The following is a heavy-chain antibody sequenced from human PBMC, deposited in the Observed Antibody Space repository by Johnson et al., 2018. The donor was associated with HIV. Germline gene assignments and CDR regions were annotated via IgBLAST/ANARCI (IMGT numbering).Heavy chain of an antibody. CDR3: ARGGVYSSPHDAFDI. J-gene: IGHJ3*02. Sequence: VQLVESGGGVVRPGGSLRLSCAASGFTFSQYWMSWVRQAPGKGLEWLANIKEDGSEDYHLDSLRGRFTISRDNAKRSMYLQMDSLRAEDTAVYYCARGGVYSSPHDAFDIWGQGTMVTVSS. CDR1: GFTFSQYW. V-gene: IGHV3-7*05. D-gene: IGHD6-13*01. CDR2: IKEDGSED.